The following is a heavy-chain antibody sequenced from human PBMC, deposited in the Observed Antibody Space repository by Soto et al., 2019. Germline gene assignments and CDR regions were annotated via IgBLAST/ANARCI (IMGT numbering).Heavy chain of an antibody. Sequence: QVPLVESGGGVVQPGRSLRLSCVASGFTFSSYGMNWVRQAPGKGLEWVAVIWYDGNNKYYADSVKGRFTISRDNXXNTLYLQMNNLRAEDTAVYYCARAKYSTGWYYFDYWGQGTLVTVSS. D-gene: IGHD6-19*01. CDR1: GFTFSSYG. CDR2: IWYDGNNK. CDR3: ARAKYSTGWYYFDY. J-gene: IGHJ4*02. V-gene: IGHV3-33*01.